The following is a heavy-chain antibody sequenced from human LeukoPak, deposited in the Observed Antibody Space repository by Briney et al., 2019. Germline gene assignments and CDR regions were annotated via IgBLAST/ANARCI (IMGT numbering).Heavy chain of an antibody. J-gene: IGHJ5*02. CDR3: ARVAVAGTNLFDP. CDR2: ITSSSTTI. D-gene: IGHD6-19*01. Sequence: GGSLRLSCAASGVTFSFYSMSWVRQAPGKGLEWVSYITSSSTTIYYADSVRGRFTISRDNAKNSLYLQMNSLGAEDTAVYYCARVAVAGTNLFDPWGQGTLVTVSS. V-gene: IGHV3-48*01. CDR1: GVTFSFYS.